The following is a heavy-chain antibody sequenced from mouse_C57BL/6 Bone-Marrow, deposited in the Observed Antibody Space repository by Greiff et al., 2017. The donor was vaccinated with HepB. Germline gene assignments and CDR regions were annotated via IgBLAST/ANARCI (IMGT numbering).Heavy chain of an antibody. CDR2: INPGSGYT. J-gene: IGHJ3*01. D-gene: IGHD1-1*01. V-gene: IGHV1-7*01. CDR1: GYTFTTYW. Sequence: QVHVKQSGAELAKPGASVRLSCKASGYTFTTYWMHWVKQRPGQGLDWIGYINPGSGYTKYNQKFKDKATLTADKSSSTAYMQLSSLTYEDSAVYFCARDYGSYGCSYWGQGTLVTVSA. CDR3: ARDYGSYGCSY.